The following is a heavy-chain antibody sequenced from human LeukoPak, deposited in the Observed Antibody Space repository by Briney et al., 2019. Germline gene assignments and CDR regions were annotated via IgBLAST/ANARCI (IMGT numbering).Heavy chain of an antibody. J-gene: IGHJ4*02. CDR3: ARDPPGGRATAEEGGDY. CDR2: IYSGGST. D-gene: IGHD1-26*01. V-gene: IGHV3-53*01. CDR1: GFTVSSNY. Sequence: GGSLRLSCAASGFTVSSNYMSWVRQAPGKGLEWVSVIYSGGSTYYADSVKGRFTISRDNSKNTLYLQMNSLRAEDTAVYYCARDPPGGRATAEEGGDYWGQGTLVTVSS.